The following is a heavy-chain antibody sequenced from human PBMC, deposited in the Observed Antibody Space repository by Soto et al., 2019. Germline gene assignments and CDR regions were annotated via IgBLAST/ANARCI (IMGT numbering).Heavy chain of an antibody. D-gene: IGHD5-18*01. CDR2: IYYSGST. Sequence: SETLSLTCTVSGGSISSYYWSWIRQPPGKGLEWIGYIYYSGSTNYNPSLKSRVTISVDTSKNQFSLKLSSVAAADTAVYYCARARRGYSYGYNYFDYWGQGTLVTVSS. V-gene: IGHV4-59*01. CDR3: ARARRGYSYGYNYFDY. J-gene: IGHJ4*02. CDR1: GGSISSYY.